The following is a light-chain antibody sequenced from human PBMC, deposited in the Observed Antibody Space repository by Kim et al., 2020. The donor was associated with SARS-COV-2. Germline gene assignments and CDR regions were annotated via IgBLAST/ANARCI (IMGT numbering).Light chain of an antibody. CDR2: RNN. J-gene: IGLJ3*02. Sequence: RVTISTSGRNSTIGCNTVNWYQQFPGTAPKLLIYRNNQRPSGVPDRFSGSKSGTSASLALSGLLSEDEADYYCATWDDSLNAWVFGGGTQLTVL. CDR3: ATWDDSLNAWV. CDR1: NSTIGCNT. V-gene: IGLV1-44*01.